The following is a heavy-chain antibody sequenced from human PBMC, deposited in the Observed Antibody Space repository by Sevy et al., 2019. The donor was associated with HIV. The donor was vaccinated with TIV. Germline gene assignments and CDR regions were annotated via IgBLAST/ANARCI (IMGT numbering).Heavy chain of an antibody. CDR3: ARDGGYSVNFLPSGY. V-gene: IGHV3-30-3*01. CDR1: GFTFSSHA. Sequence: GGSLRLSCAASGFTFSSHAMHWVRQAPGKGLEWMAAISYDGSSKYYADSVKGRFTISRDDSKNTLYLQMSILRAGDTAVYYCARDGGYSVNFLPSGYWCQGTLVTVSS. CDR2: ISYDGSSK. D-gene: IGHD3-10*02. J-gene: IGHJ4*02.